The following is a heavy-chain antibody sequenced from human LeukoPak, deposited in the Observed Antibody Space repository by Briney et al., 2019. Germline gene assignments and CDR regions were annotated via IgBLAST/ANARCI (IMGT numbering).Heavy chain of an antibody. J-gene: IGHJ4*02. D-gene: IGHD6-13*01. CDR2: IYYSGST. V-gene: IGHV4-59*01. CDR1: GGSISSSY. CDR3: ARAHTSSWYMDY. Sequence: SETLSLTCTVSGGSISSSYWSWIRQPPGKGLEWIGYIYYSGSTNYNPSLKSRVTISVDTSENQLSLKLSSVTAADTALYYCARAHTSSWYMDYWGQGTLVTVSS.